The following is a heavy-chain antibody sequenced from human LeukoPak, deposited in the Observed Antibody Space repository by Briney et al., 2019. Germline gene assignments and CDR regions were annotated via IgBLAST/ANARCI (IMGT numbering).Heavy chain of an antibody. Sequence: SETLSLTCLVSGGSISSYYWSWIRQAPGKGLEWIGYIYFTGSTKYNPSLKSRVTIAVDTSENQLSLKLNSVTAADTAVYYCARHYYDSSGYYYSSKNYFDSWGQGSLVTVSS. CDR3: ARHYYDSSGYYYSSKNYFDS. D-gene: IGHD3-22*01. CDR2: IYFTGST. CDR1: GGSISSYY. J-gene: IGHJ4*02. V-gene: IGHV4-59*08.